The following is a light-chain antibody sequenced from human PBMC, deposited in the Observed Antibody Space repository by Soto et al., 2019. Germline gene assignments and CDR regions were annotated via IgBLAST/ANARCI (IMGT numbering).Light chain of an antibody. CDR2: GAS. V-gene: IGKV3-20*01. CDR1: QSVSSTY. Sequence: EIVLTQSPGPLSLSPGERATLSCRASQSVSSTYLAWYQQKPGQAPRLLIYGASNRATGIPDRFSGSGSGTDVTLTISRLEPEDFAVYYCQQYGGSRWTFGQGTRVDI. J-gene: IGKJ1*01. CDR3: QQYGGSRWT.